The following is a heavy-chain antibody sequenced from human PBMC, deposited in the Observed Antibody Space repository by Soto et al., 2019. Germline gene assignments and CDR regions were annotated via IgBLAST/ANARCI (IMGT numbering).Heavy chain of an antibody. CDR3: ARHWGTYYDGPGDAYDI. D-gene: IGHD3-10*01. Sequence: SETLSLTCTVSGGSISSYYWSWIRQPPGKGLEWIGYIYYSGSTNYNPSLKSRVTISVDTSKNQFSLKLSSVTAADTAVYYCARHWGTYYDGPGDAYDICGQGTIVTGSS. CDR1: GGSISSYY. CDR2: IYYSGST. J-gene: IGHJ3*02. V-gene: IGHV4-59*08.